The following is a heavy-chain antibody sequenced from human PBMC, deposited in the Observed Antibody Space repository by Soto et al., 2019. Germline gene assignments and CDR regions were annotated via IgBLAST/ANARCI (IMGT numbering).Heavy chain of an antibody. Sequence: SETLSLTCTVSGGSLSRYFWTWVRQPPGKGLEWIGYISNSGSTNYNPSLKSRVTISVDTSKNQFSLKLSSVTAADTAVYYCARGHRRKPYYYYGMDVWGQGTTVTVSS. CDR3: ARGHRRKPYYYYGMDV. D-gene: IGHD2-21*01. J-gene: IGHJ6*02. V-gene: IGHV4-59*12. CDR2: ISNSGST. CDR1: GGSLSRYF.